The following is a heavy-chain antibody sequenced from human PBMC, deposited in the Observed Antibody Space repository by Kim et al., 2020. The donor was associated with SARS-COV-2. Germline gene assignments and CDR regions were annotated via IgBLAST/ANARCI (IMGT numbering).Heavy chain of an antibody. D-gene: IGHD3-3*01. CDR3: ARDYFRVTSFGVVSRPGLDV. J-gene: IGHJ6*04. CDR2: IYYSGST. V-gene: IGHV4-30-4*01. Sequence: SETLSLTCTVSGGSISSGDYYWSWIRQPPGKGLEWIGYIYYSGSTYYNPSLKSRVTISVDTSKNQFSLKLSSVTAADTAVYYCARDYFRVTSFGVVSRPGLDVWGEGATVTASS. CDR1: GGSISSGDYY.